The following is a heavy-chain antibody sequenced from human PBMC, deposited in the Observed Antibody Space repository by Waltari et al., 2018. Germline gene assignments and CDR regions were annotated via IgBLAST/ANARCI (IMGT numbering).Heavy chain of an antibody. D-gene: IGHD1-26*01. CDR2: IYTSGST. CDR3: ARDREGAGDAFDI. J-gene: IGHJ3*02. Sequence: QVQLQESGPGLVKPSQTLSLTCTVSGGSISSGSYYWSWIRQPAGKGLEWIGRIYTSGSTNYNTSLKSRVTISVDTSKNQFSLKLSSVTAADTAVYYCARDREGAGDAFDIWGQGTMVTVSS. V-gene: IGHV4-61*02. CDR1: GGSISSGSYY.